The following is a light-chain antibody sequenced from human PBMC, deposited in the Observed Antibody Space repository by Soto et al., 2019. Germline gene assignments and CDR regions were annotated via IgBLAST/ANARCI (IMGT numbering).Light chain of an antibody. J-gene: IGKJ5*01. Sequence: EIVMTQSPATLSVSPGERATLSCTASQSVSSNLAWYQQKPGQAPRLLIYGASTRATGIPARFSGSGSGTEFTLTNSSLQSEDFAVYYCQQYSNWPPTTFGQGTRLEIK. CDR3: QQYSNWPPTT. V-gene: IGKV3-15*01. CDR1: QSVSSN. CDR2: GAS.